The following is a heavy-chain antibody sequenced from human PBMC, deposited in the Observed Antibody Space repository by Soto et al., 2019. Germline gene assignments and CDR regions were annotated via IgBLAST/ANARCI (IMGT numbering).Heavy chain of an antibody. Sequence: EVQLLESGGGLVHPGGSLRLSCAASGFTFISYAMTWVRQAPGKGLEWVSAISGSGGSTYYADSVKGRFTIPRDNSKNTLSLKRDSLGAEDTAVYYCAKDRSWGSGYGMDVWGQGTTVTVSS. V-gene: IGHV3-23*01. J-gene: IGHJ6*02. CDR2: ISGSGGST. D-gene: IGHD3-10*01. CDR3: AKDRSWGSGYGMDV. CDR1: GFTFISYA.